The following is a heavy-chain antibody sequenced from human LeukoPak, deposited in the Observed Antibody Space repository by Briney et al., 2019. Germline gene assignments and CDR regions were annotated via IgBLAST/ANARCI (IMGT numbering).Heavy chain of an antibody. Sequence: GGSLRLSCAASGFTFSSYAMSWVRQAPGKGLEWVSAISGSGASTYYADSVKGRFTISRDNSKNTLYLQINSLRAEDTAVYYCVKDRKHDYGDYGPDYWGQGTLVTVSS. V-gene: IGHV3-23*01. CDR3: VKDRKHDYGDYGPDY. J-gene: IGHJ4*02. CDR2: ISGSGAST. D-gene: IGHD4-17*01. CDR1: GFTFSSYA.